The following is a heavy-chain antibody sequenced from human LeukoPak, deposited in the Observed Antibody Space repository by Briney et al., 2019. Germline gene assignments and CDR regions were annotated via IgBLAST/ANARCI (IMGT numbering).Heavy chain of an antibody. CDR1: GGSISSYY. J-gene: IGHJ6*02. D-gene: IGHD3-10*01. CDR2: IYYSGST. V-gene: IGHV4-59*08. CDR3: ARHEEMVRGAFYYYYGMDV. Sequence: PSETLSLTCTVSGGSISSYYWSWIRQPPGKGLEWIGYIYYSGSTNYNPSLKSRVTISVDTSKNQFSLKLSSVTAADTAVYYCARHEEMVRGAFYYYYGMDVWGQGTTVTVSS.